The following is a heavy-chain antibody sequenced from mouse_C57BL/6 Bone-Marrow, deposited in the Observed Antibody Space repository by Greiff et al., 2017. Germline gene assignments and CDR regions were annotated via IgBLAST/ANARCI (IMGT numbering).Heavy chain of an antibody. J-gene: IGHJ2*01. CDR2: IYPGSGST. Sequence: VKLMEPGAELVKPGASVKMSCKASGYTFTSYWITWVKQRPGQGLEWIGDIYPGSGSTNYNEKFKSKATLTVDTSSSTAYMQLSSLTSEDSAVYYCARYYDYDEVDYWGQGTTLTVSS. CDR1: GYTFTSYW. CDR3: ARYYDYDEVDY. V-gene: IGHV1-55*01. D-gene: IGHD2-4*01.